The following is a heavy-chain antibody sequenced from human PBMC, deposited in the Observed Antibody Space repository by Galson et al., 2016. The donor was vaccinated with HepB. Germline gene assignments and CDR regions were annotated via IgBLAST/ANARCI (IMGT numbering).Heavy chain of an antibody. CDR2: AGTAGDT. CDR3: ARRMATITSFDY. D-gene: IGHD5-24*01. J-gene: IGHJ4*02. V-gene: IGHV3-13*01. CDR1: GFTFSSYD. Sequence: SLRLSCAASGFTFSSYDMHWVRQPTGKGLEWVSGAGTAGDTYYPGSVKGRFTISRENAKNSLYLQMNSLRAEDTAVYYCARRMATITSFDYWGQGTLVTVSS.